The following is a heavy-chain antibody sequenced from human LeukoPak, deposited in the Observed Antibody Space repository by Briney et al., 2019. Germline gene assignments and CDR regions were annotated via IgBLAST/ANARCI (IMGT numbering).Heavy chain of an antibody. D-gene: IGHD3-3*01. Sequence: GGSLRLSCAASGFPFSDYWMTWVRLAPGKGLEWVANIKSDGSEINYVDAVKGRFTISRDNAEKSMYLQMNSLRAEDTAVYYCARESGFAFHIWGQGTVVTVSS. CDR1: GFPFSDYW. CDR2: IKSDGSEI. J-gene: IGHJ3*02. CDR3: ARESGFAFHI. V-gene: IGHV3-7*01.